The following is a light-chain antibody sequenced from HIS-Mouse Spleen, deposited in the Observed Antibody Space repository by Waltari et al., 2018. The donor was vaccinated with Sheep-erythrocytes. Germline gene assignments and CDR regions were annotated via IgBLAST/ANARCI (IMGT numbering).Light chain of an antibody. CDR2: EGS. Sequence: PGQSITISCTGTSSDVGSDNLVSWYQQHPGKAPKLMIYEGSKRPSGVSNRFSGSKSGNTASLTISGLQAEDEADYYCCSYAGSSTPWVFGGGTKLTVL. CDR3: CSYAGSSTPWV. V-gene: IGLV2-23*01. CDR1: SSDVGSDNL. J-gene: IGLJ3*02.